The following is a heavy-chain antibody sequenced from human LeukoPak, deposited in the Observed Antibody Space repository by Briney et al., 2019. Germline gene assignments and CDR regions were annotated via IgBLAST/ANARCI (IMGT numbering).Heavy chain of an antibody. J-gene: IGHJ4*02. CDR1: GFTFSSYG. Sequence: GGSLRLSCAASGFTFSSYGMHWVRQAPGKGLEWVAVISYDGSNKYYADSVKGRFTISRDNSKNTLYLQMNSLRAEDTAVYYCARERTNGRSLWSFPRKIFDYWGQGTLVTVSS. CDR2: ISYDGSNK. CDR3: ARERTNGRSLWSFPRKIFDY. V-gene: IGHV3-30*03. D-gene: IGHD2-8*01.